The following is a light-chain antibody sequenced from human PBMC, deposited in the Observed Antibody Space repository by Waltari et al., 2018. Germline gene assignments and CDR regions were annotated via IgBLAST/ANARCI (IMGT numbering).Light chain of an antibody. J-gene: IGKJ4*01. CDR2: DAS. V-gene: IGKV3-11*01. CDR3: QHRFNWPLT. Sequence: EIVLTQSPATLSLSPADGATLSCRASQSVSTYLAWYQEKPAQAPRLLIYDASNRATGIPARFSGSGSGTDFTLTISGLEPEDSAVYYCQHRFNWPLTFGGGTKVEIK. CDR1: QSVSTY.